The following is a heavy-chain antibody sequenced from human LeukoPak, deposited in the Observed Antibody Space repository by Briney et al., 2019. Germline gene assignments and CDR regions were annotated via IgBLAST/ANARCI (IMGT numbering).Heavy chain of an antibody. Sequence: GGSLRLSCAASGFTFSSYAMSWVRQAPGKGLEWVSAISGSGGSTYYAGSVKGRFTISRDNSKNTLYLQMNSLRAEDTAVYYCAKGVKIFGVVITLDYWGRGTLVTVSS. J-gene: IGHJ4*02. CDR2: ISGSGGST. CDR1: GFTFSSYA. CDR3: AKGVKIFGVVITLDY. D-gene: IGHD3-3*01. V-gene: IGHV3-23*01.